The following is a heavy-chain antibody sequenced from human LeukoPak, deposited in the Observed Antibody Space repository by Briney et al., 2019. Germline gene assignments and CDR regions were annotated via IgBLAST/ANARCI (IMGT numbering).Heavy chain of an antibody. J-gene: IGHJ4*02. CDR2: INHSGST. Sequence: SETLSLTCAVYGGSFSDYYWTWIRQAPGKGLEWIGEINHSGSTNYNPSLKRRITISVDMSKNQFSLKLKFVTAADTAVYYCARAGWFGQLYGPLDYWGQGTLVTVSS. CDR1: GGSFSDYY. V-gene: IGHV4-34*01. D-gene: IGHD3-10*01. CDR3: ARAGWFGQLYGPLDY.